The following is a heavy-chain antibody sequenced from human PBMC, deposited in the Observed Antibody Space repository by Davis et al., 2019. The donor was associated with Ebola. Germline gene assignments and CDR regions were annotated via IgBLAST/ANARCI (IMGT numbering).Heavy chain of an antibody. D-gene: IGHD3-3*01. J-gene: IGHJ4*02. CDR2: IYYSGST. CDR3: ARFTRGITIFGVGPFDY. Sequence: PSETLSLTCTVSGGSISSYYWSWIRQPPGKGLERIGYIYYSGSTNYNPYLKSRVTISIDTSKNQFYLKLSSLTAADTAVYYCARFTRGITIFGVGPFDYWGQGTLVTVSS. CDR1: GGSISSYY. V-gene: IGHV4-59*08.